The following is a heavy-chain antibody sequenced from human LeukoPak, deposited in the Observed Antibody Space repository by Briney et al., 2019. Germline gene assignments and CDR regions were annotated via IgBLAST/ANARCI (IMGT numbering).Heavy chain of an antibody. V-gene: IGHV3-7*01. J-gene: IGHJ3*02. Sequence: GGSLRLFCAASGFTFSSYWMSWVRQAPGKGLEWVANIKQDGSEKYYVDSVKGRFTISRANAKNSLYLQMNSLRAEDTAVYYCARAPNYYDSSGYYTGLAFDIWGQGTMVTVSS. CDR1: GFTFSSYW. D-gene: IGHD3-22*01. CDR2: IKQDGSEK. CDR3: ARAPNYYDSSGYYTGLAFDI.